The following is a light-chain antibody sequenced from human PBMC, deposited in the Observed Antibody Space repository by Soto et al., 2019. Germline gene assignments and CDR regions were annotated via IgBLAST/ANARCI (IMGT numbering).Light chain of an antibody. Sequence: EIVMTQSPATLSVSQGERSTLXXRASQSVSSNLAWYQQKPGQAPRXFIYGASTRATGIPARFSGSGSGTEFTLTISSLQSEDFAIYYCHQYDNWPGAFGQGTKVDIK. V-gene: IGKV3-15*01. CDR1: QSVSSN. CDR3: HQYDNWPGA. CDR2: GAS. J-gene: IGKJ1*01.